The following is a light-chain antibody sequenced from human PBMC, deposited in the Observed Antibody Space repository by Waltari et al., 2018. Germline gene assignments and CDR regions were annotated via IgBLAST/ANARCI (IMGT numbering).Light chain of an antibody. J-gene: IGKJ1*01. CDR1: QSVSINY. Sequence: VLTHSPGTLSWSPGERVPLYRRASQSVSINYLAWYQQKPSQAPRLLIYDASNRATGIADRFSGSGSGTDFTLTISRLEPEDVAVYYCQQYGRSPWTFGQGTKVEIK. CDR2: DAS. V-gene: IGKV3-20*01. CDR3: QQYGRSPWT.